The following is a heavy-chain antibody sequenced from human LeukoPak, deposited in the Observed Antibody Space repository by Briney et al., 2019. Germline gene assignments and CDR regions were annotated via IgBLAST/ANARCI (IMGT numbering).Heavy chain of an antibody. CDR3: ARGDGYTFHYFDY. Sequence: GGSLRLSCAASGFTFDDYAMHWVRQAPGKGLEWVAVIWYDGSNKYYADSVKGRFTISRDNSKNTLYLQMNNLRAEDTAVYYCARGDGYTFHYFDYWGQGTLVTVFS. V-gene: IGHV3-33*08. D-gene: IGHD5-24*01. CDR1: GFTFDDYA. J-gene: IGHJ4*02. CDR2: IWYDGSNK.